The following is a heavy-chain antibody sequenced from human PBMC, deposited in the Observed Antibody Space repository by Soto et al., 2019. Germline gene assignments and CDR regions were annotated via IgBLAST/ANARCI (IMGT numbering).Heavy chain of an antibody. CDR1: GFSLSTNGVG. J-gene: IGHJ4*02. CDR2: IYWDDDN. V-gene: IGHV2-5*02. CDR3: AHRGYSYGAFDY. D-gene: IGHD5-18*01. Sequence: QITLKESGPTLVKPTQTLTLTCTFSGFSLSTNGVGVGWIRQPPGKALEWLALIYWDDDNRYSPSMKSRLTITKDTSKNQVVLTMTNMDPVDTATYYCAHRGYSYGAFDYWGQGTLVTVS.